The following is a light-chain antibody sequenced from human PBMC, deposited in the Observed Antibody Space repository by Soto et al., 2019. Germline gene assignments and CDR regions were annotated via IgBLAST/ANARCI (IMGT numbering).Light chain of an antibody. V-gene: IGKV1-12*01. J-gene: IGKJ2*01. CDR3: QQANSFPYT. CDR2: TAS. Sequence: DIQMTQSPSFVSASVGDRVTITCRASQDISTWLAWYQQKPGRAPNLLIYTASSLQSGVPSRFSGSGSGPVFTLTLSSLQPEDFATYYCQQANSFPYTFGQGTKLEIK. CDR1: QDISTW.